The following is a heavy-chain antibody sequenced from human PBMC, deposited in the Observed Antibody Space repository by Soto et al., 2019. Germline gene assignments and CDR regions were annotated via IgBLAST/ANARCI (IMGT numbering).Heavy chain of an antibody. D-gene: IGHD3-10*01. CDR1: GGSITTSSYN. CDR2: IYYDGIT. Sequence: QLQLQESGPGLVKPSETLSLTCSVSGGSITTSSYNWDWIRQPPGKGLEWIGTIYYDGITSYNPSLKSQVTISVDTSKNHFALKVNSVTAADKDVYYCARFYGNDFDVWGRGTVVTVSA. J-gene: IGHJ3*01. CDR3: ARFYGNDFDV. V-gene: IGHV4-39*02.